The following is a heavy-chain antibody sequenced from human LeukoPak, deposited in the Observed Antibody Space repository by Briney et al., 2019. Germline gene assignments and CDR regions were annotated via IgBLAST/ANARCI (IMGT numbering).Heavy chain of an antibody. D-gene: IGHD6-6*01. V-gene: IGHV3-21*01. Sequence: PGGSLRLSCAASGFTFSSYSMNWVRQAPGKGLEWVSSISSSSSYIYYADSVKGRFTISRDNAKNSLYLQMNSLRAEDTAVYYCARDCDKYSSSSCPWGQGTLVTVSS. CDR3: ARDCDKYSSSSCP. CDR2: ISSSSSYI. J-gene: IGHJ5*02. CDR1: GFTFSSYS.